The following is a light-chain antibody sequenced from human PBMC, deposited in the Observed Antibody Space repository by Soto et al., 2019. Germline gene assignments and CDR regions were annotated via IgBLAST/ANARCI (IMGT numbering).Light chain of an antibody. CDR2: GAS. V-gene: IGKV3-15*01. J-gene: IGKJ1*01. Sequence: EIVMTQSPATLSVSPGERATLSCRASQSVSSNLAWYQQKPGQAPRLLIYGASTRATGIPARFSGSGSGTELTLTISSLQSEEFAVYYCQQYNNWPLWTFGQGTKVEIK. CDR1: QSVSSN. CDR3: QQYNNWPLWT.